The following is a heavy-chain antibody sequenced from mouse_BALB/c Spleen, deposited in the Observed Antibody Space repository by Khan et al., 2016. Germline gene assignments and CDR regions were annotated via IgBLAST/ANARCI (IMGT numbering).Heavy chain of an antibody. Sequence: EVELVESGGGLVKPGGSLKLSCAASGFTFRDYAMSWVRQTPEKRLEWVASISTGDSTYYGDSVKGRFTISRDIARNILFLQMSSLRSEDTAMFYCVREDYGNYGDYFDYWGQGTTLTVSS. CDR3: VREDYGNYGDYFDY. CDR2: ISTGDST. D-gene: IGHD2-1*01. CDR1: GFTFRDYA. J-gene: IGHJ2*01. V-gene: IGHV5-6-5*01.